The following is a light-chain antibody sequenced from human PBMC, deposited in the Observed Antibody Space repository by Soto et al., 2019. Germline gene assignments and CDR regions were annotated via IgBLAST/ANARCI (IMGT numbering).Light chain of an antibody. CDR1: QSISSW. CDR3: LQTYTTLTWT. CDR2: DAS. Sequence: DIQMTQSPSTLSASVGDRVTITCRASQSISSWLAWYQQKPGKAPKLLIYDASSLESGVPSRFSGSGSGTEFTLTINSLQPEDFATYYCLQTYTTLTWTFGQGTKVDIK. V-gene: IGKV1-5*01. J-gene: IGKJ1*01.